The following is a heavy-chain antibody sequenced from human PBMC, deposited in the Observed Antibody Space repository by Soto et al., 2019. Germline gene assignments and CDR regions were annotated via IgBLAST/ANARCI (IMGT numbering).Heavy chain of an antibody. Sequence: VQLLESGGGLVQPGGSLRLSCAASGFTFSSYAMSWVRQAPGKGLEWVSAISGSGGSTYYADSVKGRFTISRDNSKNTLYLQMNSLRAEDTAVYYCASLEGRVVTYDYWGQGTLVTVSS. CDR3: ASLEGRVVTYDY. CDR2: ISGSGGST. CDR1: GFTFSSYA. J-gene: IGHJ4*02. D-gene: IGHD3-22*01. V-gene: IGHV3-23*01.